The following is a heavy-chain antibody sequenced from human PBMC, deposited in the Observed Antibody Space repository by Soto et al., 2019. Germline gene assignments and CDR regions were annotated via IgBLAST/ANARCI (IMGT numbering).Heavy chain of an antibody. CDR3: TTVRDFWSRYYYYYYGMAV. J-gene: IGHJ6*02. CDR2: IKSKTDGGTT. CDR1: GFTFSNAW. V-gene: IGHV3-15*07. Sequence: GGSLRLSCAASGFTFSNAWMNWVRQAPGKGLEWVGRIKSKTDGGTTDYAAPVKGRFTISRDDSKNTLYLQMNSLKTEDTAVYYCTTVRDFWSRYYYYYYGMAVWGQGSTVIVSS. D-gene: IGHD3-3*01.